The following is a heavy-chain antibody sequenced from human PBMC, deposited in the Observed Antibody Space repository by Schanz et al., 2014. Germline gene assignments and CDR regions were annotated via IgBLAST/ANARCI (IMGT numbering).Heavy chain of an antibody. CDR3: AKDLGVDCGDGCFNWYFDL. J-gene: IGHJ2*01. Sequence: DVQLLESGGGLVQPGGSLRLSCAASGFTFRGYAMSWVRQAPGRGLEWVSIISGSGVNTYYADSVRGRFTMSRDNSKNTLYLQMNSLRAEDTAVYFCAKDLGVDCGDGCFNWYFDLWGRGTLVTVSS. V-gene: IGHV3-23*01. D-gene: IGHD2-21*02. CDR2: ISGSGVNT. CDR1: GFTFRGYA.